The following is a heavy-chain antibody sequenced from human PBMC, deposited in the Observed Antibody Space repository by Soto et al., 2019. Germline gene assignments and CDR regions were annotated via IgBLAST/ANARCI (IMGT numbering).Heavy chain of an antibody. CDR3: AHRVLRTVFGLVTTTAIYFDF. V-gene: IGHV2-5*02. Sequence: QITLNDSGPPLVNPTQPLTLTCTFPGFSLTTSGVGLGWILRSPGKAPEGLAPIYWDDDKRYSPSLKSRLTITKDTSKNQVVLTMANLDTADTATYYCAHRVLRTVFGLVTTTAIYFDFWGQGTPVAVSS. J-gene: IGHJ4*02. D-gene: IGHD3-3*01. CDR2: IYWDDDK. CDR1: GFSLTTSGVG.